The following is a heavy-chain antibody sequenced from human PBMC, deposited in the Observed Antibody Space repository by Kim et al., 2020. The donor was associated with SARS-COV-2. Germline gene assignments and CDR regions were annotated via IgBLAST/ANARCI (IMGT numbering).Heavy chain of an antibody. J-gene: IGHJ4*02. CDR2: INQGGSEK. V-gene: IGHV3-7*03. CDR1: GFTFNQNW. CDR3: TRDHGGGNGD. Sequence: GGSLRLSCVGYGFTFNQNWMSWVRQAPGKGLEWLATINQGGSEKHYVNPVEGRFTISRDNARNSLYLEMNNLRAEDTALYYCTRDHGGGNGDWGRGTLVTVSS. D-gene: IGHD2-15*01.